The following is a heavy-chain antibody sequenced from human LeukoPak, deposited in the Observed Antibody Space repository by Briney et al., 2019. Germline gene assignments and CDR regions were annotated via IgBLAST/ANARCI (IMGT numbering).Heavy chain of an antibody. V-gene: IGHV4-61*02. CDR2: IYTSGRT. CDR3: GSDMTGSGWYDAFDI. D-gene: IGHD6-19*01. Sequence: SETLSLTCTVSGGTISSESYYWSWLRQPAGKGLEWSGRIYTSGRTNCNPSLKSRVTISVDTSKNQFSLKFNSVTAADMAVYFCGSDMTGSGWYDAFDIWGQGTRVAVSS. CDR1: GGTISSESYY. J-gene: IGHJ3*02.